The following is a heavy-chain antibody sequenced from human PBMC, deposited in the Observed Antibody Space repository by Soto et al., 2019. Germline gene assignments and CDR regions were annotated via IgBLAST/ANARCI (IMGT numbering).Heavy chain of an antibody. CDR3: ARESLWFPFYYYYGMDV. V-gene: IGHV1-2*04. J-gene: IGHJ6*02. Sequence: ASVKVSCKASGYTFTGYYMHWVRQAPGQGLEWMGWINPNSGGTNYAQKFQGWVTVTRDTSISTAYMELSRLRSDDTAVYYCARESLWFPFYYYYGMDVWGQGTTVTVSS. CDR2: INPNSGGT. CDR1: GYTFTGYY. D-gene: IGHD3-10*01.